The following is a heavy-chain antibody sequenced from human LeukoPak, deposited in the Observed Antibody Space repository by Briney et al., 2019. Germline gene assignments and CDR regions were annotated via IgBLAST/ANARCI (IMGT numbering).Heavy chain of an antibody. CDR3: ATGIAVAGNLGPYYYGMDV. J-gene: IGHJ6*02. Sequence: GRSLRLSCAASGFTVSSNYMSWVRQAPGKGLEWVSVIYSGGSTYYADSVKGRFTISRDNSKNTLYLQMNSLRAEGTAVYYCATGIAVAGNLGPYYYGMDVWGQGTTVTVSS. D-gene: IGHD6-19*01. V-gene: IGHV3-53*01. CDR2: IYSGGST. CDR1: GFTVSSNY.